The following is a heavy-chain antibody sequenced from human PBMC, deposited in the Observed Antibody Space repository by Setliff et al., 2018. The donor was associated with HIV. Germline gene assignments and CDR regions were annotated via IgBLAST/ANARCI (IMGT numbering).Heavy chain of an antibody. Sequence: SETLSLTCAVYGGSFSGYYWSWIRQPAGKGLEYIGRIYANGYANYNPSLKSRVTMSVDTSKNQFSLNLTSVTAADTATYYCARILISYGSGTHKYFDYWGQGTVVTVSS. V-gene: IGHV4-59*10. CDR1: GGSFSGYY. D-gene: IGHD3-10*01. CDR3: ARILISYGSGTHKYFDY. J-gene: IGHJ4*02. CDR2: IYANGYA.